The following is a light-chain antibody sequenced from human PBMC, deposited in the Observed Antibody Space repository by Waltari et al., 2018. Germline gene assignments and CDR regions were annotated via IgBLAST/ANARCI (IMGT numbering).Light chain of an antibody. CDR2: SSD. Sequence: VLTQPPSASGTPGQRVTISCSGSSSNIGIDPVSWYQHLPGTAPKLLIHSSDQRPSGVPDRFSGANSGDTATLTISGTQAMDEADYYCQTWDSSVVFGGGTKLTVL. CDR3: QTWDSSVV. J-gene: IGLJ2*01. V-gene: IGLV1-44*01. CDR1: SSNIGIDP.